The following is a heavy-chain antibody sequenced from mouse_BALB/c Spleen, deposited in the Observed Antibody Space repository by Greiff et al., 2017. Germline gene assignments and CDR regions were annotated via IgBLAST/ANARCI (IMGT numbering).Heavy chain of an antibody. V-gene: IGHV1-5*01. D-gene: IGHD2-10*02. CDR3: TRSPYGNSFYYAMDY. Sequence: DVQLQESGTVLARPGASVKMSCKASGYSFTSYWMHWVKQRPGQGLEWIGAIYPGNSDTSYNQKFKGKAKLTAVTSASTAYMELSSLTNEDSAVYYCTRSPYGNSFYYAMDYWGQGTSVTVSS. CDR1: GYSFTSYW. CDR2: IYPGNSDT. J-gene: IGHJ4*01.